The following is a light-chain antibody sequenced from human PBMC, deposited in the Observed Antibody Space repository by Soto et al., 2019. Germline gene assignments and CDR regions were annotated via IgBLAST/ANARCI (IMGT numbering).Light chain of an antibody. V-gene: IGLV2-8*01. CDR2: EVS. CDR1: SSDVGKYDY. CDR3: NYIVPGRNV. J-gene: IGLJ1*01. Sequence: QSVLTQPPSASGSPGQSVTISCTGTSSDVGKYDYVSWFQHHPGRAPKLIIYEVSKRPSGVPDRFSGSKSGSTASLTVSGPQTEGEAAYSSNYIVPGRNVFGTGTKATAL.